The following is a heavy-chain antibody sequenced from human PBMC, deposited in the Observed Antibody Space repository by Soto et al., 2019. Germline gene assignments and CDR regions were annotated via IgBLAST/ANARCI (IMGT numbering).Heavy chain of an antibody. CDR2: IIPIFGTA. V-gene: IGHV1-69*13. CDR3: ARGITMVRGVTYFDY. D-gene: IGHD3-10*01. CDR1: GGTFSSYA. Sequence: SVKVSCKASGGTFSSYAISWVRQAPGQGLEWMGGIIPIFGTANYAQKFQGRVTITADESTSTAYMELSSLRSEDTAVYYCARGITMVRGVTYFDYWGQGTLVTVSS. J-gene: IGHJ4*02.